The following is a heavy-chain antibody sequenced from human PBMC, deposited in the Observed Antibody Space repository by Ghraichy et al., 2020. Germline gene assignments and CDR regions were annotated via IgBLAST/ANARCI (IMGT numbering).Heavy chain of an antibody. V-gene: IGHV4-59*08. D-gene: IGHD3-10*01. J-gene: IGHJ6*02. CDR2: IYYSGST. CDR3: ARLRGGLWFGEPLSMDV. Sequence: SETLSLTCTVSGGSISSYYWSWIRQPPGKGLEWIGYIYYSGSTNYNPSLKSRVTISVDTSKNQFSLKLSSVTAADTAVYYCARLRGGLWFGEPLSMDVWGQGTTVTVSS. CDR1: GGSISSYY.